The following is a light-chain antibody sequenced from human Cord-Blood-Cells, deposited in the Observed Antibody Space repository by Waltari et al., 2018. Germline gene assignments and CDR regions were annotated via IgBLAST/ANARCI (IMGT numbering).Light chain of an antibody. Sequence: QSALTQPASVSGSPGQSINISCPGTSSDVGGHNHVSWYQQHPGNAPKLMIYDVSKRPSGVSNRFSGSKSGNTASLTISGLQAEDEADYYCSSYTSSSTYVFGTGTKVTVL. CDR2: DVS. V-gene: IGLV2-14*01. CDR3: SSYTSSSTYV. CDR1: SSDVGGHNH. J-gene: IGLJ1*01.